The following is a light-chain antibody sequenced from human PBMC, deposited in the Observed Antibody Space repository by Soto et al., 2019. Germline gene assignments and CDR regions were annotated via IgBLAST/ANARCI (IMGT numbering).Light chain of an antibody. Sequence: QSVLTQPASVSGSPGQSITISCTGTSSDVGVYNYVSWYQQHPGKAPKLMIFDVSNRPSGVSNRFSGSKSGNTASLTISGVQAEDEADYYCSSYTSSSTLGVFGTGTKLTVL. V-gene: IGLV2-14*01. CDR2: DVS. CDR1: SSDVGVYNY. J-gene: IGLJ1*01. CDR3: SSYTSSSTLGV.